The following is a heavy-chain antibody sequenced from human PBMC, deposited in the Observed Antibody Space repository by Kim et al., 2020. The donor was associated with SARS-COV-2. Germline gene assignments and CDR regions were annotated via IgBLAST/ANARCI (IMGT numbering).Heavy chain of an antibody. V-gene: IGHV3-23*03. CDR1: GFTFSSYA. CDR3: AKDPQLRYFDWLGTTVAFNI. Sequence: GGSLRLSCAASGFTFSSYAMSWVRQAPGKGLEWVSFIYSGGSSTYYADSVKGRFTISRDNSKNTLYLQMNSLRAEGTAVSYCAKDPQLRYFDWLGTTVAFNIWGLGTLVTVS. CDR2: IYSGGSST. J-gene: IGHJ3*02. D-gene: IGHD3-9*01.